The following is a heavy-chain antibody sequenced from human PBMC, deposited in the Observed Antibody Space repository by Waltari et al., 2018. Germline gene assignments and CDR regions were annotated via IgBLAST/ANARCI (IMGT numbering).Heavy chain of an antibody. CDR3: ARDGGRALSAFDI. CDR2: INPNSGGT. CDR1: GYTFTGYY. D-gene: IGHD3-16*01. Sequence: QVQLVQSGAEVKKPGASVKVSCKASGYTFTGYYMHWVRQAPGQGLEWMGWINPNSGGTNDAQKFQGRVTMTRDTSISTAYMELSRLRSDDTAVYYCARDGGRALSAFDIWGQGTMVTVSS. V-gene: IGHV1-2*02. J-gene: IGHJ3*02.